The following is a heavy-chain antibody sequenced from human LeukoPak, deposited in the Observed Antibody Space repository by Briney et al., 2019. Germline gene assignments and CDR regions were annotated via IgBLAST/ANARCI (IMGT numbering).Heavy chain of an antibody. Sequence: GGSLRLSCATSGFTFSSYAMNWVRQAPGKGLEWVSAISGSGSSTYYADSVKGRFTISRDNAKNSLYLQMYSLRAEDTAVYYCAELGITMIGGVWGKGTTVTISS. V-gene: IGHV3-23*01. D-gene: IGHD3-10*02. CDR1: GFTFSSYA. J-gene: IGHJ6*04. CDR2: ISGSGSST. CDR3: AELGITMIGGV.